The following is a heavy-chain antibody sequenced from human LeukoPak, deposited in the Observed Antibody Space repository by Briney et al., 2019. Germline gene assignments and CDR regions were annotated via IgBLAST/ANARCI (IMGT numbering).Heavy chain of an antibody. Sequence: SETLSLTCTVSGGSISSYYWSWIRQPAGKGLEWIGRIYTSGSTNYNPSLKSRVTMSVDTSKNQFSLKLSSVTAADTAVYYCAREFLYDTVNWFDPWGQGTLVTVSS. CDR3: AREFLYDTVNWFDP. V-gene: IGHV4-4*07. J-gene: IGHJ5*02. D-gene: IGHD3-16*01. CDR1: GGSISSYY. CDR2: IYTSGST.